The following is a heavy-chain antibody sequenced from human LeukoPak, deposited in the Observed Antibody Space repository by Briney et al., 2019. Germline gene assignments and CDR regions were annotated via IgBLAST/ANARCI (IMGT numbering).Heavy chain of an antibody. CDR2: INHSGST. CDR3: ARDRLSKTTQWLVDTRQYYYYYGMDV. Sequence: KASETLSLTCAVYGGSFSGYYWSWIRQPPGKGLEWIGEINHSGSTNYNPSLKSRVTISVDTSKNQFSLKLSSVTAADTAVYYCARDRLSKTTQWLVDTRQYYYYYGMDVWGQGTTVTVSS. J-gene: IGHJ6*02. D-gene: IGHD6-19*01. CDR1: GGSFSGYY. V-gene: IGHV4-34*01.